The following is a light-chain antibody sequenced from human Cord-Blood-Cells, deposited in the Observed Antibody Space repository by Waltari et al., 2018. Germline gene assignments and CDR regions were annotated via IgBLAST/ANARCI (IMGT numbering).Light chain of an antibody. V-gene: IGLV2-14*01. CDR2: EVS. CDR1: SSDVGGYNY. CDR3: SAYTSSSTV. Sequence: QSALTQPASVSGSPGQSITISCTGTSSDVGGYNYVSWYQQHPGKAPKLMIYEVSKRPSGVSNRFSGSKSGNTASLTISGLQAEDEADYYGSAYTSSSTVFGGGTKLTVL. J-gene: IGLJ3*02.